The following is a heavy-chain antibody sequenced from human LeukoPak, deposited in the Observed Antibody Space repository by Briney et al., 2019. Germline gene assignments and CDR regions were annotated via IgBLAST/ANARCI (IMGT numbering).Heavy chain of an antibody. CDR1: GGSFSGYY. V-gene: IGHV4-34*01. D-gene: IGHD1-26*01. J-gene: IGHJ4*02. Sequence: PSETLSLTCAVYGGSFSGYYWSWIRQPPGKGLEWIGEINHSGSTNYNPSLKSRVTISIDTSKNQFSLKLSFVTAADTAVYYCAKASWAGVTTTYFAYWAQGTLDTVSS. CDR3: AKASWAGVTTTYFAY. CDR2: INHSGST.